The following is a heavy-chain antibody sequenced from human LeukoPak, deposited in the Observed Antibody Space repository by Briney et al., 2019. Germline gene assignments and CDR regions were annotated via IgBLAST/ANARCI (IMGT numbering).Heavy chain of an antibody. Sequence: PGGSLRLSCAASGFSFNSYWMSWVRQAPGKGPEWLANIKQDGSEKKYVDSVEGRFTISRDNAKNSLYMEMNNLRAGDTAVYYCTRAVTIGGITIPFDLWGRGTLVTVSS. D-gene: IGHD3-3*01. V-gene: IGHV3-7*01. CDR2: IKQDGSEK. J-gene: IGHJ2*01. CDR1: GFSFNSYW. CDR3: TRAVTIGGITIPFDL.